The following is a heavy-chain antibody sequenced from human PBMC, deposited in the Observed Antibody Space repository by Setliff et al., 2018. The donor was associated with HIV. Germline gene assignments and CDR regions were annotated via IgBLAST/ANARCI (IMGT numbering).Heavy chain of an antibody. CDR1: GYTFTNYA. CDR3: ARDSGDDYSDYYYYGMDV. CDR2: INAGNGDT. D-gene: IGHD4-4*01. V-gene: IGHV1-3*01. Sequence: GASVKVSCKASGYTFTNYAMHWVRQAPGQRLEWMGWINAGNGDTKYSQKFQGRVTFTWDTSASTAYMELSSLRSEDTALYYCARDSGDDYSDYYYYGMDVWVPETLLVTVSS. J-gene: IGHJ6*02.